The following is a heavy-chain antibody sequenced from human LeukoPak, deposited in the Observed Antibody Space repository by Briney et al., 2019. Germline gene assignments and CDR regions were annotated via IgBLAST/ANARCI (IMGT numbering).Heavy chain of an antibody. CDR1: GGSISSGGYY. J-gene: IGHJ4*02. Sequence: SETLSLTCTVSGGSISSGGYYCSWIRQHPGKGLEWIGYIYYSGSTYYNPSLKSRVTISVDTSKNQFSLKLSSVTAADTAVYYCARDMGIQLWPLFDYWGQGTLVTVSS. D-gene: IGHD5-18*01. CDR3: ARDMGIQLWPLFDY. V-gene: IGHV4-31*03. CDR2: IYYSGST.